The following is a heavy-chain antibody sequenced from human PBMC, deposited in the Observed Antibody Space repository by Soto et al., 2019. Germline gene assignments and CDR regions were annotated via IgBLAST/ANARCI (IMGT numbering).Heavy chain of an antibody. CDR1: GFTLSNYG. D-gene: IGHD2-15*01. V-gene: IGHV3-30*03. Sequence: QVQLVESGGGVVQPGRSLRLSCAASGFTLSNYGMHWVRQAPGKGLEWVAVISYDGSNKYYADSVKGRFTISRDNSKNTLYLQMNSLRPEDTAVYYCARGGDCSGGSCYFPLDYYYHGMDVWGQGTTVTVSS. CDR3: ARGGDCSGGSCYFPLDYYYHGMDV. CDR2: ISYDGSNK. J-gene: IGHJ6*02.